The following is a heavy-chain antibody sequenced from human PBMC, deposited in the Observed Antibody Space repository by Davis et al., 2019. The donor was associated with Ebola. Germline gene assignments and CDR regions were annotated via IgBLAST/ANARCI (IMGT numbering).Heavy chain of an antibody. J-gene: IGHJ6*02. CDR2: INAGNGNT. CDR1: GYTFTSYA. Sequence: AASVKVSCKASGYTFTSYAMHWVRQAPGQRLEWMGWINAGNGNTKYSQKFQGRVTITRDTSASTAYMELSSLRSEDTAVYYCARYYGDFYYYGMDVWGQGTTVTVSS. D-gene: IGHD4-17*01. V-gene: IGHV1-3*01. CDR3: ARYYGDFYYYGMDV.